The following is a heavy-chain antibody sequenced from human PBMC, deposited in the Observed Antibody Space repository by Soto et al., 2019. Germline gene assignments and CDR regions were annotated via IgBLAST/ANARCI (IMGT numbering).Heavy chain of an antibody. CDR1: GGSIDSANW. CDR3: GSAFHYSDGSDTRQTIDY. D-gene: IGHD1-26*01. V-gene: IGHV4-4*02. J-gene: IGHJ4*02. CDR2: IYHSGTT. Sequence: QLQLHESGPGLVEPSGTLSLTCTVSGGSIDSANWWRWVRQSPGKGLEWIGEIYHSGTTTLNSSLKRRVSMSLDKSKNQFSLRLTSMTAADTATYYCGSAFHYSDGSDTRQTIDYWGQGTLVTVSS.